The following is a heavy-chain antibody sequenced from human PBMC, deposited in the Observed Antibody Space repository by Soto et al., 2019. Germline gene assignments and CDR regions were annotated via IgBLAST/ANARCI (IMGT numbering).Heavy chain of an antibody. CDR1: GFTFSSYA. J-gene: IGHJ4*02. Sequence: GGSLRLSCAASGFTFSSYAMSWVRQAPGKGLEWVSDISGGGGSTYYADAVKGRVTISRDNAKNTLYLQMNSLRVEDTAVYYCARDPYYGAIDYWGQGTQVTVSS. V-gene: IGHV3-23*01. CDR2: ISGGGGST. D-gene: IGHD3-10*01. CDR3: ARDPYYGAIDY.